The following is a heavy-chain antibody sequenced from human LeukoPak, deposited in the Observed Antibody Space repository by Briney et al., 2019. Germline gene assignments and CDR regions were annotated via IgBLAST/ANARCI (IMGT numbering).Heavy chain of an antibody. CDR3: ARDRVSSWYYFDY. CDR1: GFTVSSNY. D-gene: IGHD6-13*01. V-gene: IGHV3-66*01. Sequence: AGGSLRLSCAASGFTVSSNYMSWVRQAPGKGLEWVSVIYGGSRTLYSDSVKGRFTISRDISKNTVYLQMSNLRAEDMAVYYCARDRVSSWYYFDYWGQGTLVTVSS. CDR2: IYGGSRT. J-gene: IGHJ4*02.